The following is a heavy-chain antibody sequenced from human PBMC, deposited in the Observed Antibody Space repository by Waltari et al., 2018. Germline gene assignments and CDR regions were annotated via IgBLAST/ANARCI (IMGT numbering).Heavy chain of an antibody. Sequence: QVQLGQSGAEVKKPGASVTVSCKTSGYIFTGHHLHGVRQAPGQGLEWMGWISPNSGGTHYTQKFQDRVTITRDTSISTAYMELSSLRFDDTAVYYCARDYGRRFDSWGQGTLVTVSS. D-gene: IGHD4-17*01. V-gene: IGHV1-2*02. J-gene: IGHJ4*02. CDR2: ISPNSGGT. CDR1: GYIFTGHH. CDR3: ARDYGRRFDS.